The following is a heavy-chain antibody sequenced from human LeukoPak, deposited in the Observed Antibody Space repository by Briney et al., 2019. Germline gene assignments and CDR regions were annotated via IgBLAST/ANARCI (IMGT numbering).Heavy chain of an antibody. J-gene: IGHJ4*02. CDR1: GSTFSSYA. V-gene: IGHV3-21*04. D-gene: IGHD1-14*01. Sequence: PGGSLRLSCAASGSTFSSYAMSWVRQAPGKGLEWVSSISSSSSYIYYADSVKGRFTISRDNAKNSLYLQMNSLRAEDTAVYYCAKPRRRDDFDYWGQGTLVTVSS. CDR3: AKPRRRDDFDY. CDR2: ISSSSSYI.